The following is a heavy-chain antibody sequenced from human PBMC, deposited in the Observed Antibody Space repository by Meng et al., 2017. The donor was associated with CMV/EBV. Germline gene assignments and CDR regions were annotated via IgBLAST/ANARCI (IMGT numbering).Heavy chain of an antibody. V-gene: IGHV1-8*03. Sequence: ASVKVSCKASGYTFTSYDINWVRQATGQGLEWMGWMNPNSGNTGYAQKFQGRVTITRNTSISTAYMEPSSLRSEDTAVYYCARAVPARSWGNWFDPWGQGTLVTVSS. CDR1: GYTFTSYD. J-gene: IGHJ5*02. D-gene: IGHD2-2*01. CDR3: ARAVPARSWGNWFDP. CDR2: MNPNSGNT.